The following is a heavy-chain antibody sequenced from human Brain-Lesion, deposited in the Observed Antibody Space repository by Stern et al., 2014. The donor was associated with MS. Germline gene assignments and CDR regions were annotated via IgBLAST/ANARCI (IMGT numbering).Heavy chain of an antibody. V-gene: IGHV4-39*01. CDR2: IYSSGST. J-gene: IGHJ4*02. Sequence: QVQLVESGPGLVKPSETLSLTCTVSGGSINTNNYYWGWIRQPPGKGLEWIGNIYSSGSTFYSPSLKSRVTMSVDTSTNQFSLKLSSVTAADTAVYYCARTGDDFGDYSLSYWGQGTLVTVSS. CDR3: ARTGDDFGDYSLSY. CDR1: GGSINTNNYY. D-gene: IGHD4-17*01.